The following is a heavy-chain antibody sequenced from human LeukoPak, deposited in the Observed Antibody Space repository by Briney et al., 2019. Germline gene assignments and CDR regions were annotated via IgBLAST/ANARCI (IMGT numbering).Heavy chain of an antibody. CDR2: INHSGST. J-gene: IGHJ6*03. CDR1: GGSFSGYY. D-gene: IGHD3-22*01. Sequence: SETLSLTCAVYGGSFSGYYWSWIRQPPGKGLEWIGEINHSGSTNYNPSLKRRVTISVDTYKNQFALKMRYVTAADTGVYYCARGATKYYYDSSGSNPPRGYYYYMDVWGKGTTVTVSS. V-gene: IGHV4-34*01. CDR3: ARGATKYYYDSSGSNPPRGYYYYMDV.